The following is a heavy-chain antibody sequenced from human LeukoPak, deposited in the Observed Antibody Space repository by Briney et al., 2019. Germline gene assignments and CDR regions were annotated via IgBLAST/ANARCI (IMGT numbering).Heavy chain of an antibody. Sequence: SETLSLTCSVSDDSITMYYWTWIRQPPGKGLEWIGYVDHTGSTNFNPSLNGRVSISRDTTKNLLSLRLRSVTAADTAVYFCARGRVSSSTWYSTYYYYFYMDVWGKGTTVTVSS. D-gene: IGHD1-1*01. CDR1: DDSITMYY. CDR3: ARGRVSSSTWYSTYYYYFYMDV. V-gene: IGHV4-59*01. CDR2: VDHTGST. J-gene: IGHJ6*03.